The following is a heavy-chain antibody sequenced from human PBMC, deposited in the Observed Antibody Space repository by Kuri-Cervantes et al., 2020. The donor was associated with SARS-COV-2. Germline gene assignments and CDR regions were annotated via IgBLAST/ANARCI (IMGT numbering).Heavy chain of an antibody. D-gene: IGHD3-16*01. V-gene: IGHV3-21*01. J-gene: IGHJ6*02. CDR3: ARDGVTVGKY. CDR1: GFTFSSYS. Sequence: GESLKISCAASGFTFSSYSMNWVRQAPGKGLEWVSSISSSSSYIYYADSVKGRYTISRDNAKNSLYLQMNSLRAEDTAVYYCARDGVTVGKYWGQGTTVTVSS. CDR2: ISSSSSYI.